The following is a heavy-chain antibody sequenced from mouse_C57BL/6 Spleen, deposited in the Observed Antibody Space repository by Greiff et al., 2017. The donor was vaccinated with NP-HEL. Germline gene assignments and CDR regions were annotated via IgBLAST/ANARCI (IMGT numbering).Heavy chain of an antibody. CDR2: IDPSDSET. D-gene: IGHD1-1*02. Sequence: QVQLQQPGAELVRPGSSVKLSCKASGYTFTSYWMHWVKQRPIQGLEWIGNIDPSDSETNYNQKFKDKATLTVDKSSSTAYMQLSSLTSEDSAVYYCASLWSYAMDYWGQGTSVTVSS. J-gene: IGHJ4*01. CDR1: GYTFTSYW. CDR3: ASLWSYAMDY. V-gene: IGHV1-52*01.